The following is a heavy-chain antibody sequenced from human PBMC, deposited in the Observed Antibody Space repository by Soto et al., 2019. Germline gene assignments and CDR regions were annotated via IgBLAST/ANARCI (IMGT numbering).Heavy chain of an antibody. V-gene: IGHV1-2*02. CDR3: ARDPGYSYGLWGDSWQRNWFDP. CDR2: INPNSGGT. J-gene: IGHJ5*02. D-gene: IGHD5-18*01. Sequence: RASVKVSCKASGYTFTGYYMHWVRQAPGQGLEWMGWINPNSGGTNYAQKFQGRVTMTRDTSISTAYMELSRLRSDDTAVYYCARDPGYSYGLWGDSWQRNWFDPWGQGTLVTVSS. CDR1: GYTFTGYY.